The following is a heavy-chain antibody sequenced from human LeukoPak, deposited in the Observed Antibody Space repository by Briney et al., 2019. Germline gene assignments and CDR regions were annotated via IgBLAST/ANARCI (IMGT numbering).Heavy chain of an antibody. CDR1: GGSISSSSYY. Sequence: SETLSLTCTVSGGSISSSSYYWGWVRQPPGKGLEWLGSIYYSGSTYYNPSLKSRVTISVDTSKNQFSLKLSSVTAADTAVYYCARPETETYYYDSSGPQGYAFDIWGQGTMVTVSS. CDR2: IYYSGST. CDR3: ARPETETYYYDSSGPQGYAFDI. J-gene: IGHJ3*02. D-gene: IGHD3-22*01. V-gene: IGHV4-39*01.